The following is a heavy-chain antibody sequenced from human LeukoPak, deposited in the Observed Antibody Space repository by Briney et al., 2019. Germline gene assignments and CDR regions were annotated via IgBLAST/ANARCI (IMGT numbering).Heavy chain of an antibody. CDR1: GLTISNYW. J-gene: IGHJ4*02. Sequence: PGGSLRLSCAVSGLTISNYWMSWVRQAPGKGLEWVATIKQDGSAEFYVDSVKGRFTISRDSAKNSLYLQMNSLRDDDTAVYYCARDLFDYWGQGTLVTVSS. V-gene: IGHV3-7*01. CDR2: IKQDGSAE. CDR3: ARDLFDY.